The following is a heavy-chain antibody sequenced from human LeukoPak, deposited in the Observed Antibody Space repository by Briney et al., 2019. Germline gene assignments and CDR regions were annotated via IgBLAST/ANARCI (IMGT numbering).Heavy chain of an antibody. CDR1: GFTLSSYW. CDR3: ARDSSGYDFWSGYYSLDY. V-gene: IGHV3-74*01. Sequence: GGSLRLSCAASGFTLSSYWMHWVRQAPGKGLVWVSRINSDGSSTSYADSVKGRFTISRDNAKNTLYLQMNSLRAEDTAVYYCARDSSGYDFWSGYYSLDYWGQGTLVTVSS. D-gene: IGHD3-3*01. J-gene: IGHJ4*02. CDR2: INSDGSST.